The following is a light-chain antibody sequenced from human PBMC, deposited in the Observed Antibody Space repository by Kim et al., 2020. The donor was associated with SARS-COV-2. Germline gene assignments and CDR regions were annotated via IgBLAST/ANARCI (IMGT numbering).Light chain of an antibody. V-gene: IGKV3-20*01. Sequence: PPGQGATLSGRASEGVSSSNLAWYQQKPGQAPRLLIYGTSSRATGIPDRISGGGSGTDFTLTISRLEPEDFAVYHCKQYADLPYTFGQGTKVDIK. CDR2: GTS. CDR1: EGVSSSN. CDR3: KQYADLPYT. J-gene: IGKJ2*01.